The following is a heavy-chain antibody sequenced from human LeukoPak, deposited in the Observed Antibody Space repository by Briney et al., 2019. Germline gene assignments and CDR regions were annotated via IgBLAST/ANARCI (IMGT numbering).Heavy chain of an antibody. CDR3: ARGRGLGVVSPYFDY. D-gene: IGHD3-3*01. Sequence: GGSLRLSCVVSGFSVSNNYIIWVRQAPGNGLERVSVVYGDGRTSHSASVRGRFTISRDNSKNIVSLQMNNLRAEDTAVYYCARGRGLGVVSPYFDYWGQGTLVTVSS. CDR2: VYGDGRT. CDR1: GFSVSNNY. V-gene: IGHV3-53*01. J-gene: IGHJ4*02.